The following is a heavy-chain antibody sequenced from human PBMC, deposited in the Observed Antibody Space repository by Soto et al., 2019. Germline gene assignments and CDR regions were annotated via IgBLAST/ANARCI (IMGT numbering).Heavy chain of an antibody. D-gene: IGHD5-12*01. V-gene: IGHV3-23*01. Sequence: GGSLRLSCAASGFTFSIYAMSLVRQSPGKGLEWVSAISGSGGSTYYADSVKGRFTISRDNSKNTLYLQMNSLRAEDTAVYYCAKEKNRGYNYWGQGTLFTVSS. CDR1: GFTFSIYA. CDR2: ISGSGGST. J-gene: IGHJ4*02. CDR3: AKEKNRGYNY.